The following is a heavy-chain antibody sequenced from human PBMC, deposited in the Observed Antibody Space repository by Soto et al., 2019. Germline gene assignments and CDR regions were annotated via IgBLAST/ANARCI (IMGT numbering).Heavy chain of an antibody. CDR3: ARSQTTVTSYDY. CDR1: GGSTSSSS. J-gene: IGHJ4*02. Sequence: SETLSLTCTVSGGSTSSSSWNWIRQAPGKGLEWIGCVYYTGNTNYNPSLKSRVTMSLDTSKNQFSLKLSSVTAADTAVYYCARSQTTVTSYDYWGQGTLVTVSS. V-gene: IGHV4-59*12. CDR2: VYYTGNT. D-gene: IGHD4-17*01.